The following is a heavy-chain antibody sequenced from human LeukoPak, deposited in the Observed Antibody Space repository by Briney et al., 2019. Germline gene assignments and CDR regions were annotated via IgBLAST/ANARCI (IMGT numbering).Heavy chain of an antibody. Sequence: GGSLRLSCAASGFIFSAYAVTWVRQAPGKGLEWVSSIGGSDGSTFYADSVKGRFTISRDNSKNTLFLRMNSLRAEDTAIYYCARAQWLVQYWYFDRWGRGTLVTVSS. CDR1: GFIFSAYA. J-gene: IGHJ2*01. V-gene: IGHV3-23*01. CDR2: IGGSDGST. CDR3: ARAQWLVQYWYFDR. D-gene: IGHD6-19*01.